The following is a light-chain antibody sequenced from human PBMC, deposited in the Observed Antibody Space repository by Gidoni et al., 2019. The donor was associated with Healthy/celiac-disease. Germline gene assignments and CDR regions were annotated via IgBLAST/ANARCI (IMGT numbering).Light chain of an antibody. CDR3: QQFNSYSPGRT. CDR2: DAS. V-gene: IGKV1-13*02. Sequence: IQLTQSPSSLSASVGDRVTITCRARQGISSALAWYQQKPGKAPKLLIYDASSVESGVPSRFSGSGSGTDFTLTISSLQPEDFATYYCQQFNSYSPGRTFGQXTKVEIK. J-gene: IGKJ1*01. CDR1: QGISSA.